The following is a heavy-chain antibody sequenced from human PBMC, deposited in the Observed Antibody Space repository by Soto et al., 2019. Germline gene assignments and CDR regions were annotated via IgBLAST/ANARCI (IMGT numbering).Heavy chain of an antibody. CDR2: INAGTGQL. D-gene: IGHD6-19*01. Sequence: QVQLVQSGASEVKKPGASVKVSCKASGYIFTRYGIHWVRQAPGQGLEWVGWINAGTGQLKYSQKFQSRVSITREASATTAYMELSSLTSEDTAVYYCARVMAVQAFDIWGQGTKVTVSS. J-gene: IGHJ3*02. V-gene: IGHV1-3*01. CDR1: GYIFTRYG. CDR3: ARVMAVQAFDI.